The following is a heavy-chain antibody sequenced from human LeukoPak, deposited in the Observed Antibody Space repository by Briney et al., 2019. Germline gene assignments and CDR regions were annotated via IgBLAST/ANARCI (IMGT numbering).Heavy chain of an antibody. J-gene: IGHJ6*03. D-gene: IGHD1-20*01. Sequence: GASVKVSCKASGYTFTSYGISWVQQAPGQGLEWMGWISAYNGNTNYAQKLQGRVTMTTDTSTSTAYMELSSLRSEDTAVYYCARDFRYNWNPYYYYYYIDVGSETSTVTVSS. CDR2: ISAYNGNT. CDR3: ARDFRYNWNPYYYYYYIDV. V-gene: IGHV1-18*01. CDR1: GYTFTSYG.